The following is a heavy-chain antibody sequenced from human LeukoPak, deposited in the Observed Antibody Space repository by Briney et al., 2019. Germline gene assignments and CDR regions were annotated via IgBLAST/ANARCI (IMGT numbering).Heavy chain of an antibody. D-gene: IGHD5-12*01. CDR3: TRSPYSGYDYSVPIHYYYGMDV. CDR1: GFTFSGSA. Sequence: SGGSLRLSCAASGFTFSGSAMHWVRQASGKGLEWVGRIRSKSNSYATAYAASVKGRYTISRDDSKNTAYLQMNSLKTEDTAVYYCTRSPYSGYDYSVPIHYYYGMDVWGQGTTVTVSS. CDR2: IRSKSNSYAT. J-gene: IGHJ6*02. V-gene: IGHV3-73*01.